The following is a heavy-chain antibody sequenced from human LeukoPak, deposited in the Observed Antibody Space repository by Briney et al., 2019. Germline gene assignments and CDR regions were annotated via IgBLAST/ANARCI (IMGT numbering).Heavy chain of an antibody. Sequence: ASVKVSCKASGYTFTSYAMHWVRQAPGQRLEWMGWINAGNGNTKYSQKFQGRVTITRDTSASTAYMELSSLRSEDTAVYYCARGVGIFEWFDPWGQGTLVTVSS. CDR3: ARGVGIFEWFDP. CDR2: INAGNGNT. CDR1: GYTFTSYA. V-gene: IGHV1-3*01. J-gene: IGHJ5*02. D-gene: IGHD3-3*01.